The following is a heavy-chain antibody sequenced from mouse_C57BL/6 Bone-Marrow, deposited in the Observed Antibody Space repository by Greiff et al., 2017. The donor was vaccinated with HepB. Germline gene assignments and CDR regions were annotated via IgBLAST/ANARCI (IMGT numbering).Heavy chain of an antibody. CDR2: IYPRSGNT. CDR1: GYTFTSYG. CDR3: ALTVVATNFDY. J-gene: IGHJ2*01. D-gene: IGHD1-1*01. Sequence: VQLQQSGAELARPGASVKLSCKASGYTFTSYGISWVKQRTGQGLEWIGEIYPRSGNTYYNEKFKGKATLTADKSSITAYLELRSLTSEDSAVYFCALTVVATNFDYWGQGTTLTVSS. V-gene: IGHV1-81*01.